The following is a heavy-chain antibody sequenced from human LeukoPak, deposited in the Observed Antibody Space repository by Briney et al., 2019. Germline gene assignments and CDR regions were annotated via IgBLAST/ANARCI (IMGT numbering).Heavy chain of an antibody. J-gene: IGHJ2*01. CDR2: IYYTGST. Sequence: PSETLSLTCAVSGDSISRSGYYWAWIRLPPGKGLEWIGNIYYTGSTSYNSSLKSRVIMSVDTSKNHFSLNLSSVTAADTAVYYCERVPYYFDLSGSSIDVCGRGAVVTVSS. CDR3: ERVPYYFDLSGSSIDV. V-gene: IGHV4-39*02. CDR1: GDSISRSGYY. D-gene: IGHD3-22*01.